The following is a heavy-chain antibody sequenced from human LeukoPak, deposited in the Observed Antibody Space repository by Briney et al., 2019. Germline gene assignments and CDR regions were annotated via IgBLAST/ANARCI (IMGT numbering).Heavy chain of an antibody. Sequence: GGSLRLSCAASGFTFSSYWMHWVRQVPGKGLVWVSRINSDGSSTSYSDSVKGRFPISRDNAKNTLYLQMNSLRAEATPAYHRARESSVWGPNPGRKAFDIWGPGTMVTVSS. CDR3: ARESSVWGPNPGRKAFDI. J-gene: IGHJ3*02. CDR1: GFTFSSYW. V-gene: IGHV3-74*01. CDR2: INSDGSST. D-gene: IGHD3-16*01.